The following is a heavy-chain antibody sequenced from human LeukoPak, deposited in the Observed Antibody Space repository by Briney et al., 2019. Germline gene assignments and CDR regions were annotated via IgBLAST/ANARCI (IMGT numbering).Heavy chain of an antibody. Sequence: ASVKVSCKASGYSFTGYYTHWVRQAPGQGLEWMGWIDPDSGGTNYAQKFQGRVTMTRDTSITTAYMELSRLTSDDTAVYYCASGYSDYADYYNYYMDVWGKGTTVTVSS. D-gene: IGHD4-11*01. CDR3: ASGYSDYADYYNYYMDV. CDR1: GYSFTGYY. CDR2: IDPDSGGT. J-gene: IGHJ6*03. V-gene: IGHV1-2*02.